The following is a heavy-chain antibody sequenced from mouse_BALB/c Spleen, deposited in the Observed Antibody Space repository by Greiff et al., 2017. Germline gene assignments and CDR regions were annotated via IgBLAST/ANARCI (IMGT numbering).Heavy chain of an antibody. V-gene: IGHV3-6*02. J-gene: IGHJ2*01. CDR3: AREGVDGRDY. Sequence: EVKLQESGPGLVKPSQSLSLTCSVTGYSITSGYYWNWIRQFPGNKLEWMGYISYDGSNNYNPSLKNRISITRDTSKNQFFLKLNSVTTEDTATYYCAREGVDGRDYWGQGTTLTVSS. CDR2: ISYDGSN. CDR1: GYSITSGYY.